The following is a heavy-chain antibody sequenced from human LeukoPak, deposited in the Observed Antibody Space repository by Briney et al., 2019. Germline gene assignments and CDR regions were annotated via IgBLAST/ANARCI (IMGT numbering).Heavy chain of an antibody. D-gene: IGHD3-3*01. CDR2: ISGSGGST. Sequence: GGSLRLSCAASGFTFSSYAMSWVRQAPGKGLEWASAISGSGGSTYYADSVKGRFTISRDNSKNTLYLQMNSLRAEDTAVYYCAKDTYYDFWSGYQFDYWGQGTLVTVSS. CDR1: GFTFSSYA. J-gene: IGHJ4*02. V-gene: IGHV3-23*01. CDR3: AKDTYYDFWSGYQFDY.